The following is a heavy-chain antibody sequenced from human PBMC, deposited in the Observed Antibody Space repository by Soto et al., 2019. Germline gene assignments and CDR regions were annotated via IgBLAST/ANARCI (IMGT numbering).Heavy chain of an antibody. CDR1: GCTGSSYA. CDR2: IIPSYDRT. V-gene: IGHV1-69*04. CDR3: ARDPSHDYGGATFDS. Sequence: ASVKVSCKASGCTGSSYAMPWVRQAPVQLLEWLGKIIPSYDRTNYAQKFQGRVTVTADTYTTTAHMELSSLRSDDTAVYYCARDPSHDYGGATFDSWGQGTLVTVS. J-gene: IGHJ4*02. D-gene: IGHD4-17*01.